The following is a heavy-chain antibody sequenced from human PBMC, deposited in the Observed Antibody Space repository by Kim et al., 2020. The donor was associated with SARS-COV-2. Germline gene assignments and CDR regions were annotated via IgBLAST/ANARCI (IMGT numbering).Heavy chain of an antibody. CDR1: SVSISNYY. J-gene: IGHJ5*02. CDR2: IYYSGST. CDR3: ARLRNSAGAVKWFDP. Sequence: SETLSLTCTVSSVSISNYYWSWFRQPPGKGLEWVGYIYYSGSTKYNPSLKSRVTISMDPSQNQFSLKLTSVTAADTAVYYCARLRNSAGAVKWFDPWGQGTLVTVSS. D-gene: IGHD1-7*01. V-gene: IGHV4-59*08.